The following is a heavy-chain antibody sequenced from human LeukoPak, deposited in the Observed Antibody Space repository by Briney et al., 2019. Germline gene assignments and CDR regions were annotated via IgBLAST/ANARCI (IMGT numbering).Heavy chain of an antibody. V-gene: IGHV5-51*01. CDR1: GYKFTNYW. D-gene: IGHD6-25*01. J-gene: IGHJ4*02. Sequence: GESLKISCQGSGYKFTNYWIAWVRHLPGQGLEWLGIIYPRDSDTRYSPSFQGQVSISVDTSIDTAYLQWSSVKASDTAMYYCARLLAAPYYINFWGQGTLVTVSS. CDR3: ARLLAAPYYINF. CDR2: IYPRDSDT.